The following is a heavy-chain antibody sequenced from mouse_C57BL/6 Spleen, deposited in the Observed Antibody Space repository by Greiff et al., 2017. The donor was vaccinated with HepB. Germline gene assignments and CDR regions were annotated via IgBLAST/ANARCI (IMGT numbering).Heavy chain of an antibody. CDR3: ARYGFPFAY. J-gene: IGHJ3*01. D-gene: IGHD2-2*01. V-gene: IGHV1-69*01. CDR2: IDPSDSYT. CDR1: GYTFTSYW. Sequence: QVQLQQPGAELVMPGASVKLSCKASGYTFTSYWMHWVKQRPGQGLEWIGEIDPSDSYTNYNQKFTGKSTLTVDKSSSTAYMQLSSLTSEDSAVYYCARYGFPFAYWGQGTLVTVSA.